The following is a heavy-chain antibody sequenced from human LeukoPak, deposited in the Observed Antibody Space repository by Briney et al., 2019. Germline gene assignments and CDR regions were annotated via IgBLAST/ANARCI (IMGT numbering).Heavy chain of an antibody. Sequence: GGSLRLPCAASGFTFRSYEMNWVRQAPGKGLEWVSYITSSGNTIYYADSVKGRFTISRDNAKNSLYLQMNSLRAEDTAVYYCARANYYDISGYDYWGQGTLVTVSS. CDR3: ARANYYDISGYDY. D-gene: IGHD3-22*01. V-gene: IGHV3-48*03. CDR2: ITSSGNTI. J-gene: IGHJ4*02. CDR1: GFTFRSYE.